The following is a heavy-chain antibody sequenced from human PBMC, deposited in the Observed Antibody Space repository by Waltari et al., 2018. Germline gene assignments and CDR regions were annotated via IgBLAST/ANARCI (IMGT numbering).Heavy chain of an antibody. J-gene: IGHJ4*02. V-gene: IGHV3-21*01. CDR2: ISTTSTYT. CDR1: GLPYSNYN. CDR3: ATGGWGFYFDY. D-gene: IGHD7-27*01. Sequence: EEQLVESGGGLVKPGGSLRLSCAGSGLPYSNYNMTWVRQAPGKGLEWVSSISTTSTYTHYADSVKGRFTISRDNAKNSLFLQMNSLTTEDTAVYYCATGGWGFYFDYWGQGTLLTVSS.